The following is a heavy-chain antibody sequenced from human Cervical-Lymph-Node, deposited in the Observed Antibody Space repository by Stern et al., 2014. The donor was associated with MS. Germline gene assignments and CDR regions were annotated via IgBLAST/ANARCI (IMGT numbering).Heavy chain of an antibody. Sequence: QVQLVESGPGLVEPSETLSLTCTVSGGSISGYYWTWIRQPPGKGLEWIGYIYSSGSTRYNPSLKSRVSTSLDTSKNQFSLKLTSVTAADTAVYYCARSNWDDAPNFEFWGQGTLVTVSS. CDR1: GGSISGYY. CDR2: IYSSGST. V-gene: IGHV4-59*01. D-gene: IGHD1-1*01. J-gene: IGHJ4*02. CDR3: ARSNWDDAPNFEF.